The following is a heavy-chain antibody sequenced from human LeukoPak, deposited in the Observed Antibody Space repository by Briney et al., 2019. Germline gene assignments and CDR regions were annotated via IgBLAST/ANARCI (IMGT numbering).Heavy chain of an antibody. Sequence: GGSLRLSSAASGFTFSSYDMHWVRQATGKGLEWVSAIGTAGDTYYSGSVKGRFIISRENAKSSLYLQMNSLRVGDTALYYCTRGGRDGFDIWGQGTMVTVSS. D-gene: IGHD2-15*01. J-gene: IGHJ3*02. V-gene: IGHV3-13*01. CDR2: IGTAGDT. CDR1: GFTFSSYD. CDR3: TRGGRDGFDI.